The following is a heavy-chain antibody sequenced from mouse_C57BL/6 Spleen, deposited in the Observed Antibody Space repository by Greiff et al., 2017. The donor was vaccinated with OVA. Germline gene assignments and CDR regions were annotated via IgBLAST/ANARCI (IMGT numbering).Heavy chain of an antibody. V-gene: IGHV5-4*01. J-gene: IGHJ2*01. D-gene: IGHD3-2*02. Sequence: DVHLVESGGGLVKPGGSLKLSCAASGFTFSSYAMSWVRQTPEKRLEWVATISDGGSYNYYPDNVKGRFTISRDNAKNNLYLRMSHLESEDTAMYYCAREGAQAATGYFDYWGQGTTLTVSS. CDR1: GFTFSSYA. CDR2: ISDGGSYN. CDR3: AREGAQAATGYFDY.